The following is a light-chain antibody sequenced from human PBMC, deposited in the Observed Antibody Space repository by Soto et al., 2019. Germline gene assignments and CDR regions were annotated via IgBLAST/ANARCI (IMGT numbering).Light chain of an antibody. CDR3: SSYTRSSTLVV. Sequence: QSALTQPASVSGSPGQSITISCTGTSSDVGGYNYVSWYQQHPDKAPKLMIYDVSNRPSGVSYRFSGSKSGNTASLTISGLQAEDEADYYCSSYTRSSTLVVFGGGTKLTVL. CDR1: SSDVGGYNY. J-gene: IGLJ2*01. CDR2: DVS. V-gene: IGLV2-14*01.